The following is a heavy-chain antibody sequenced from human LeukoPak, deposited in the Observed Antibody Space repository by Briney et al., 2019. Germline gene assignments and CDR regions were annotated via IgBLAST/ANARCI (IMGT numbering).Heavy chain of an antibody. CDR2: IKQDGSEK. CDR1: KFTFSSYW. V-gene: IGHV3-7*03. D-gene: IGHD2-15*01. CDR3: AKDLGCSGGSCYPNYFDY. Sequence: GGSLRLSCAASKFTFSSYWMTWVRHVPGKGLEWVANIKQDGSEKNYVDSVKGRFTISRDNSKNTLYLQMNSLRAEDTAVYYCAKDLGCSGGSCYPNYFDYWGQGTLVTVSS. J-gene: IGHJ4*02.